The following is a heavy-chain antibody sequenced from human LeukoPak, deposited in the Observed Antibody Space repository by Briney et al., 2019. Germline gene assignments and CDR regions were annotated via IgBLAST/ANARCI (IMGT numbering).Heavy chain of an antibody. Sequence: KPGGSLRLSCAASGFTFSPYSMSWVRQAPGKGLEWVATIKQDGSEKYYVDSVKGRFTISRDNAKVSLYLQLNSLRAEDTAMYYCARVKMRPGTIGTTGGVEEYWGQGTLVTVSS. V-gene: IGHV3-7*01. CDR2: IKQDGSEK. D-gene: IGHD1-1*01. J-gene: IGHJ4*02. CDR3: ARVKMRPGTIGTTGGVEEY. CDR1: GFTFSPYS.